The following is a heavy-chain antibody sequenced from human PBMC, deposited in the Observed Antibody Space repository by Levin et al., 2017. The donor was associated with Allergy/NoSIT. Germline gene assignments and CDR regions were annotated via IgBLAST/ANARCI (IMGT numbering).Heavy chain of an antibody. CDR2: MNPNSGNT. J-gene: IGHJ4*02. CDR1: GYTFTSYD. D-gene: IGHD3-9*01. V-gene: IGHV1-8*01. CDR3: ARGAYYDILTGYYSFDY. Sequence: EASVKVSCKASGYTFTSYDINWVRQATGQGLEWMGWMNPNSGNTGYAQKFQGRVTMTRNTSISTAYMELSSLRSEDTAVYYCARGAYYDILTGYYSFDYWGQGTLVTVSS.